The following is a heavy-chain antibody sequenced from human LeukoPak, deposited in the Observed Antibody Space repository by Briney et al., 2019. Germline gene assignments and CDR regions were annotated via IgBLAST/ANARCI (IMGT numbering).Heavy chain of an antibody. J-gene: IGHJ4*02. D-gene: IGHD1-26*01. V-gene: IGHV3-23*01. Sequence: GGSLRLSCAASGFTFSSYAMSWVRQAPGKGLEWVSAISGSGGSTYYADSVKGRFTISRDSSKNTLYLQMNSLRAEDTAVYYCAKSRGSYFSEFDYWGQGTLVTVSS. CDR2: ISGSGGST. CDR3: AKSRGSYFSEFDY. CDR1: GFTFSSYA.